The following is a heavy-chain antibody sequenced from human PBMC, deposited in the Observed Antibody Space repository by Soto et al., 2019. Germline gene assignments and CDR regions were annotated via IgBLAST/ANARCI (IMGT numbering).Heavy chain of an antibody. V-gene: IGHV4-59*01. CDR2: VFSTGST. CDR3: ARDGGSPYHNHEFDF. J-gene: IGHJ4*02. CDR1: GASITQYY. Sequence: HVQLQESGPGLVKPSETLSLTCTVSGASITQYYWNWIRQSPGKGLEWIVSVFSTGSTVYNPSLTSRLAASLDTSKKQFSLTLNSLTAADTAVYHCARDGGSPYHNHEFDFWGQGTLVTVSS. D-gene: IGHD6-13*01.